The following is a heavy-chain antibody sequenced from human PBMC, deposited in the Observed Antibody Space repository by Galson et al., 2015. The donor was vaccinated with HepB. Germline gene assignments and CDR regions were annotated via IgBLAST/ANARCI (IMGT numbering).Heavy chain of an antibody. CDR1: GLTFSSYS. V-gene: IGHV3-48*04. CDR3: ARDPPDSSGYYYGPHFDY. J-gene: IGHJ4*02. D-gene: IGHD3-22*01. CDR2: ISSSSSTI. Sequence: SLRLSCAASGLTFSSYSMNWVRQAPGKGLEWVSYISSSSSTIYYADSVKGRFTISRDNAKNSLYLQMNSLRAEDTAVYYCARDPPDSSGYYYGPHFDYWGQGTLVTVSS.